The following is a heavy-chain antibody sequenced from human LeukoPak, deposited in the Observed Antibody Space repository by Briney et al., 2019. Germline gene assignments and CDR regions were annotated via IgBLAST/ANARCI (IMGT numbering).Heavy chain of an antibody. D-gene: IGHD2-21*01. CDR3: ARRATDWYFDY. Sequence: SETLSLTCTVSGGSIGTYYWSWIRQPPGKGLEWIGYIYYSGSTNYNPSLKSRVTISVDTSKNQFSLKLSSVTAADTAGYYCARRATDWYFDYWGQGTLVTVSS. CDR2: IYYSGST. CDR1: GGSIGTYY. J-gene: IGHJ4*02. V-gene: IGHV4-59*08.